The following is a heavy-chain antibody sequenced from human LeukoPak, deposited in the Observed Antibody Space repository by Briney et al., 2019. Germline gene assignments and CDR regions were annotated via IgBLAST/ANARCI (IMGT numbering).Heavy chain of an antibody. Sequence: ASVKVSCKASGYTFTAYYMHWARQAPGQGLEWMGWITPNSGGTKYAQRFQGRVTMTRDTSISTAYMELSGLRSDDTAVYYCARGFRLSAIEDWFDPWGQGTLVTVSS. CDR3: ARGFRLSAIEDWFDP. CDR2: ITPNSGGT. CDR1: GYTFTAYY. J-gene: IGHJ5*02. D-gene: IGHD2-2*02. V-gene: IGHV1-2*02.